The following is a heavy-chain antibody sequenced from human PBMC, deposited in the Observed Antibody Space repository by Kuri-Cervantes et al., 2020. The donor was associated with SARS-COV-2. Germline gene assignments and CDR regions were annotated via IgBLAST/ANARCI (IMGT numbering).Heavy chain of an antibody. J-gene: IGHJ4*02. CDR3: ARDRYGDYEFFDY. Sequence: GESLKISCAASGFTVSSNYMNWVRQAPGKGMEWVSSISSSSSYIYYADTVKGRFTISRDNAKNSLYLQMNSLRAEDTAVYYCARDRYGDYEFFDYWGQGTLVTVSS. D-gene: IGHD4-17*01. V-gene: IGHV3-21*01. CDR1: GFTVSSNY. CDR2: ISSSSSYI.